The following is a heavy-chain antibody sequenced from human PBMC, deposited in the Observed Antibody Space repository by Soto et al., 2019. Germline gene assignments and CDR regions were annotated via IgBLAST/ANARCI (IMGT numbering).Heavy chain of an antibody. D-gene: IGHD1-1*01. CDR2: LIPIYDEP. Sequence: GASVNVSCKTSGFIFNVYGIHWVRQAPGQGLEWVGGLIPIYDEPYYAQKFQGRVTISADKSTTTVHLELSSLQSDDTAVYFCARVREPHLDHYGLDVWGQGTTVTVSS. J-gene: IGHJ6*02. V-gene: IGHV1-69*06. CDR3: ARVREPHLDHYGLDV. CDR1: GFIFNVYG.